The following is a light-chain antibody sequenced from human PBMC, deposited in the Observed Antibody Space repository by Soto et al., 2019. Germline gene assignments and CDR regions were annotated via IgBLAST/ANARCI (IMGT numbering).Light chain of an antibody. V-gene: IGKV1-5*03. CDR2: KAS. J-gene: IGKJ1*01. Sequence: DIQMTQSPSTLSASVGDRVTITCRASQSISSWLAWYQQKPGKAPKLLIYKASSLESGVPSRFSGSGSGTEFTLTNNSVQPDDSETYYCQQYDSYWTFGQGTKVEIK. CDR1: QSISSW. CDR3: QQYDSYWT.